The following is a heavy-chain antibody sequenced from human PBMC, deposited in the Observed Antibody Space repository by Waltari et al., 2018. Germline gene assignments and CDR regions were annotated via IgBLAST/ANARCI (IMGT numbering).Heavy chain of an antibody. D-gene: IGHD5-18*01. Sequence: QVQLVESGGGVVQPGRYLGLSCDASGFTFSSYAILWVRRAAGKGLEWVAVISYDGSNKYSADSVKGLFTISRDNSKNTLYLQMNSLRAEDTAVYYCARGGVDTATPLDYGGQGTLVTVSS. CDR3: ARGGVDTATPLDY. CDR1: GFTFSSYA. V-gene: IGHV3-30*01. J-gene: IGHJ4*02. CDR2: ISYDGSNK.